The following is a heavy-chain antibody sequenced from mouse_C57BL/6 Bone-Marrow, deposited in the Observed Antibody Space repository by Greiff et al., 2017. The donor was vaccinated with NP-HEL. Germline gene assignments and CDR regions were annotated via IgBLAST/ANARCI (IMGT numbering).Heavy chain of an antibody. V-gene: IGHV1-63*01. CDR2: IYPGGGYT. D-gene: IGHD3-2*01. J-gene: IGHJ4*01. CDR1: GYTFTNYW. Sequence: QVQLQQSGAELVRPGTSVKMSCTASGYTFTNYWIGWAQQRPGHGLEWIGDIYPGGGYTNYNEKFKGKATLTADKSSSTAYMQISSLTSEDSAIYYCARRGDRNRGAMDYWGQGTSVTVSS. CDR3: ARRGDRNRGAMDY.